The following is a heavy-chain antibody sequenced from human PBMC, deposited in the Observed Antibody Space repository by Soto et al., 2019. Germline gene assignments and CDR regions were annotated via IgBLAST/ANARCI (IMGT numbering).Heavy chain of an antibody. CDR2: ISYDGSNK. V-gene: IGHV3-30-3*01. J-gene: IGHJ6*02. CDR1: GFTFSSYA. CDR3: ARDDYDFWSGYTLSYYYGMDV. Sequence: GGSLRLSCAASGFTFSSYAMHWVRQAPGKGLEWVAVISYDGSNKYYADSVKGRFTISRDNSKNTLYLQMNSLRAEDTAVYYCARDDYDFWSGYTLSYYYGMDVWGQGTTVTVSS. D-gene: IGHD3-3*01.